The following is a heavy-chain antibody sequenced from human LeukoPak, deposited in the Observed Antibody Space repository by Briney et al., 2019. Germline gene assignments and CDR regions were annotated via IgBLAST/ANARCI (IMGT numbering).Heavy chain of an antibody. V-gene: IGHV4-34*01. CDR1: GGSFSGYY. D-gene: IGHD5-18*01. CDR2: INHSGST. Sequence: SETLSLTCAVYGGSFSGYYWSWIRQPPGKGLEWIGEINHSGSTNYNPSLKSRVTISVDTSKNQFSLKLSSVTAADTAVYYCARGRTTWIQLWSTERDFDYWGQGTLVTVSS. J-gene: IGHJ4*02. CDR3: ARGRTTWIQLWSTERDFDY.